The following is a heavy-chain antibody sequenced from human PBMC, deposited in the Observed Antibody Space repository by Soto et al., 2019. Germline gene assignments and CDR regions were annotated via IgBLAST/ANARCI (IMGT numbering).Heavy chain of an antibody. D-gene: IGHD6-19*01. CDR3: AREVVVSGSHFDA. J-gene: IGHJ4*02. CDR2: IIPILGAA. Sequence: QVQLVQSGAEMKKPGSSVKVSCKASGGTFGSSSISWVRQAPGQGLEWVGRIIPILGAANYAQKFQGRVTVTADKSRGTAYMELSSLTSEDTAVYYCAREVVVSGSHFDAWGQGTLVTVSS. V-gene: IGHV1-69*08. CDR1: GGTFGSSS.